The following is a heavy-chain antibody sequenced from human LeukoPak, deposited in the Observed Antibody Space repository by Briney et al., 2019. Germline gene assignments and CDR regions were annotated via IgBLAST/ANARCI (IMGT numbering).Heavy chain of an antibody. V-gene: IGHV4-59*01. Sequence: SETLSLTCTVSGDSISSYYWSWIRQPPGKGLEWIGYIYSSGRTSYNPSLKSRVTISIDTSKNQFSLKLNSVTAEDTAVYYCAKGVTHLYYWGQGTLVTVSS. CDR2: IYSSGRT. J-gene: IGHJ4*02. CDR3: AKGVTHLYY. CDR1: GDSISSYY.